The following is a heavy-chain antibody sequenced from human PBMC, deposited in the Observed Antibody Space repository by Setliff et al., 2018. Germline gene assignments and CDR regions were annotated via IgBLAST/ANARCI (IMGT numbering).Heavy chain of an antibody. D-gene: IGHD3-10*01. Sequence: SETLSLTCNVSGGSVSSTSHYWGWIRQPPGKGMEWIGSVYYSGYTYYNPSLQSRVTTSVDMSKNQFSMKLTSVTAADTAVYYCARVDFTMIQGVLGLWGQGTRVTVSS. CDR2: VYYSGYT. V-gene: IGHV4-39*07. CDR1: GGSVSSTSHY. J-gene: IGHJ1*01. CDR3: ARVDFTMIQGVLGL.